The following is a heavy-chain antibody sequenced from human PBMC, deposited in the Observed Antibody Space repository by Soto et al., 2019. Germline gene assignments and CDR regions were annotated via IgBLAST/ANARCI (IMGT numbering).Heavy chain of an antibody. Sequence: ESGGGVVQPGGSLRLSCAASGFTFSSYTMHWVRQAPGKGLEWVAVITSDGNIRLYADSVKGRFSISRDTSKDTLYLQISSLRPEDTAVYYCARALIPYCSRNSCRYFDYWGQGTLVTVSS. CDR2: ITSDGNIR. CDR3: ARALIPYCSRNSCRYFDY. J-gene: IGHJ4*02. V-gene: IGHV3-30-3*01. D-gene: IGHD2-8*01. CDR1: GFTFSSYT.